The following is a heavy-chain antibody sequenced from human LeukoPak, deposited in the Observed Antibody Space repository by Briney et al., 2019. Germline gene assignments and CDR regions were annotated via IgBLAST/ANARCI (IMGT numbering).Heavy chain of an antibody. CDR3: AREVTMIVGVAFDI. J-gene: IGHJ3*02. V-gene: IGHV4-39*07. Sequence: SSETLSLTCTVSGGSISRSSYYWGWIRQPPGKGLEWIGSIYYSGSTYYNPSLKSRVTISVDTSKNQFSLKLSSVTAADTAVYYCAREVTMIVGVAFDIWGQGTMVTVSS. CDR2: IYYSGST. D-gene: IGHD3-22*01. CDR1: GGSISRSSYY.